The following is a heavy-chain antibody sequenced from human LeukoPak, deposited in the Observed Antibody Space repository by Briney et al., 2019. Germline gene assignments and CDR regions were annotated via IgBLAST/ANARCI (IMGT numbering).Heavy chain of an antibody. D-gene: IGHD6-13*01. CDR2: ISSSGSTI. V-gene: IGHV3-11*04. Sequence: GGSLRLSCAASGFTFSDYYMSWLRQAPGKGLEWVSYISSSGSTIYYADSVKGRFTISRDNAKNSLYLQMNSLRAEDTAVYYCASSPLRSGQQLVHYYYYYMDVWGKGTTVTVSS. CDR1: GFTFSDYY. J-gene: IGHJ6*03. CDR3: ASSPLRSGQQLVHYYYYYMDV.